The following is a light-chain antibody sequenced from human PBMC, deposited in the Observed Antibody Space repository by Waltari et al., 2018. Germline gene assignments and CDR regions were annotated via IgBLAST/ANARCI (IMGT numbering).Light chain of an antibody. CDR2: RAS. CDR3: QQGYSYPFT. V-gene: IGKV1-16*01. J-gene: IGKJ3*01. Sequence: DIQMTHSPSSLSASFGDTVTITCQASQGIGNNLNWYQQKPGKAPKLLIYRASSLQSGIPSRFSGSGSGTDFTLTISSLQPEDFATYYCQQGYSYPFTFGPGTKLDIK. CDR1: QGIGNN.